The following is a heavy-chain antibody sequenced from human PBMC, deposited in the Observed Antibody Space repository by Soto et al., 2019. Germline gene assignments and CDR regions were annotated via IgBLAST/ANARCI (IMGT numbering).Heavy chain of an antibody. J-gene: IGHJ4*02. CDR3: ARVQIVVVVGGTPADY. Sequence: ASVKVSCKASGYIFSTHGINWVRQAPGQGLEWMGWINPYNGKTNYAQKFQGRVTMTTETSRKTAYMELRSLRSDDTAVYYCARVQIVVVVGGTPADYWGQGTLVTVSS. CDR1: GYIFSTHG. D-gene: IGHD2-15*01. CDR2: INPYNGKT. V-gene: IGHV1-18*01.